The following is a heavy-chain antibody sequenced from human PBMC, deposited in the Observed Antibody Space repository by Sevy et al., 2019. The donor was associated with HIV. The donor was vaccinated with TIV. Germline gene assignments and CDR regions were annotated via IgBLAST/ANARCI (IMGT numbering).Heavy chain of an antibody. Sequence: GGSLRLSCAASGFTFDDYGMRWVRQVPGRGLEWTSGITWNGVDANYGDSVKGRFTISRDNAKNSLYLQMDRLTAEDTALDDCGGAGGFRGGIAVYPNWGQGTLVTVSS. V-gene: IGHV3-20*01. J-gene: IGHJ4*02. CDR2: ITWNGVDA. D-gene: IGHD3-16*01. CDR3: GGAGGFRGGIAVYPN. CDR1: GFTFDDYG.